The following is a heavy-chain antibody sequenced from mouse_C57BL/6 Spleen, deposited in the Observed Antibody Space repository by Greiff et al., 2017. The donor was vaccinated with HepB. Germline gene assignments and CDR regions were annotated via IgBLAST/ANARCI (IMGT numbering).Heavy chain of an antibody. CDR3: ARAHITTVVATFDY. D-gene: IGHD1-1*01. Sequence: EVQLVESGGGLVKPGGSLKLSCAASGFTFSSYAMSWVRQTPEKRLEWVATISDGGSYTYYPDNVKGRFTISRDNAKNNLYLQMSHLKSEDTAMYYCARAHITTVVATFDYWGQGTTLTVSS. V-gene: IGHV5-4*01. J-gene: IGHJ2*01. CDR2: ISDGGSYT. CDR1: GFTFSSYA.